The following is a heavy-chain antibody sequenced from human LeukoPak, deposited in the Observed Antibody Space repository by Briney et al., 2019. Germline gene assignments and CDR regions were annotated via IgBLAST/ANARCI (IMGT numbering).Heavy chain of an antibody. J-gene: IGHJ5*02. D-gene: IGHD1-26*01. V-gene: IGHV1-18*01. Sequence: ASVKVSCKPSGYTFISYGISWVRQAPGQGLEWMGWISTSEGKTNYAQKFQGRVTMTTYTSTGTTYMELRNLRSDDTAVYHCARDLGIVGPTTMGPWGQGTLVTVSS. CDR3: ARDLGIVGPTTMGP. CDR1: GYTFISYG. CDR2: ISTSEGKT.